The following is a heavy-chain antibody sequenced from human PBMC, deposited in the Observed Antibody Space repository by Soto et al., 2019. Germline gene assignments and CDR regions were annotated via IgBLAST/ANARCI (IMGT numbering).Heavy chain of an antibody. Sequence: ASVKVSCKASGGTFSSYAISWVRQAPGQGLEWMGGIIPIFGTANYAQKFQGRVTITADESTSTAYMELSSLRSENTAVYYCARGPLRFLEWFPNWFDPSGQRTLVTVSS. J-gene: IGHJ5*02. CDR3: ARGPLRFLEWFPNWFDP. CDR1: GGTFSSYA. D-gene: IGHD3-3*01. CDR2: IIPIFGTA. V-gene: IGHV1-69*13.